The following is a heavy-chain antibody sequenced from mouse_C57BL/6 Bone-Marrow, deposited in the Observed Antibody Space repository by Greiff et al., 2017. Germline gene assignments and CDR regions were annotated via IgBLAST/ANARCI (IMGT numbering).Heavy chain of an antibody. CDR1: GYTFTSYW. CDR3: ARKETGHDFDY. CDR2: IHPNSGST. Sequence: VQLQQPGAELVKPGASVKLSCKASGYTFTSYWMHWVKQRPGQGLEWIGMIHPNSGSTNYNEKFKSKATLTVDKSSSTAYMQLSSLTSEDSAVYYCARKETGHDFDYWGQGTTLTVSS. J-gene: IGHJ2*01. V-gene: IGHV1-64*01. D-gene: IGHD4-1*01.